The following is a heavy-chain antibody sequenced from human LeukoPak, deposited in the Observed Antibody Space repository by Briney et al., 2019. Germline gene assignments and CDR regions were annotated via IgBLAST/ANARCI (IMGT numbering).Heavy chain of an antibody. CDR2: ISSSSGTT. J-gene: IGHJ4*02. D-gene: IGHD5/OR15-5a*01. Sequence: GGSLRLSCAASGVTFSSYSMNWVRQAPGKGLEWVSYISSSSGTTYYADSVKGRFTISRDNAKNSLYLQMNRLRAEDTAVYFCAVSLDYWGQGTLVTVSS. CDR3: AVSLDY. CDR1: GVTFSSYS. V-gene: IGHV3-48*01.